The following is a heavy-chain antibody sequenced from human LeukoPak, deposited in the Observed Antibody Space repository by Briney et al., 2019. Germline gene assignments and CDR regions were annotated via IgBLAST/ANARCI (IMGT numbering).Heavy chain of an antibody. V-gene: IGHV1-46*01. CDR1: GYTFTSYY. CDR2: INPSGGST. D-gene: IGHD1-26*01. Sequence: ASVKVSCKASGYTFTSYYMHWVRQAPGQGHEWMGIINPSGGSTSYAQKFQGRVTMTRDTSTSTVYMELSSLKSEDTAVYYCAAPSGSFLGYYYGMDVWGQGTTVTVSS. CDR3: AAPSGSFLGYYYGMDV. J-gene: IGHJ6*02.